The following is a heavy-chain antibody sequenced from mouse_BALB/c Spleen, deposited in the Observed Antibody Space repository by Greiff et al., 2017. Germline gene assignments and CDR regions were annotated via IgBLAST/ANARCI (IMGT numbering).Heavy chain of an antibody. CDR2: IYPYNGGT. V-gene: IGHV1S29*02. D-gene: IGHD2-2*01. CDR3: ARGYGYKAWFAY. CDR1: GYTFTDYN. J-gene: IGHJ3*01. Sequence: EVQVVESGPELVKPGASVKISCKASGYTFTDYNMHWVKQSHGKSLEWIGYIYPYNGGTGYNQKFKSKATLTVDNSSSTAYMELRSLTSEDSAVYYCARGYGYKAWFAYWGQGTLVTVSA.